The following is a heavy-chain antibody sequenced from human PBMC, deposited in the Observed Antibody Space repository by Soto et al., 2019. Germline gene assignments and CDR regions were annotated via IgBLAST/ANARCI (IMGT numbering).Heavy chain of an antibody. Sequence: QVQLVESGGGVVQPGRSLRLSCAASGFTFSSYAMHWVRQAPGKGLEWVAVISYDGSNKYYADSVKGRFTISRDNSKNELYLQMNSLRAEDTAVYYCARDVDGMDVWGQGTTVTVSS. J-gene: IGHJ6*02. V-gene: IGHV3-30-3*01. CDR3: ARDVDGMDV. CDR2: ISYDGSNK. CDR1: GFTFSSYA.